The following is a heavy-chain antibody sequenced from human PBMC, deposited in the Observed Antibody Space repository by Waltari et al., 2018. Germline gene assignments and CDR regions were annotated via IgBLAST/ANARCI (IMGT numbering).Heavy chain of an antibody. J-gene: IGHJ4*02. Sequence: EVQLVESGGGLVKPGGSLRLSCAASGFTFSNAWMSWVRQAPGKGLEWVGRIKRKTDGGTTDYAAPVKGRFTTSRDDSKTTLYLQMNSLKTEDKAVYYGTTESVVAGTRFAGFDSWGQGTLVTVSS. CDR1: GFTFSNAW. CDR2: IKRKTDGGTT. V-gene: IGHV3-15*01. CDR3: TTESVVAGTRFAGFDS. D-gene: IGHD6-19*01.